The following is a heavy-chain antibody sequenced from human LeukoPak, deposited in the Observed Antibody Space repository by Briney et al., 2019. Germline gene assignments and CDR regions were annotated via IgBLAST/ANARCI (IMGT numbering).Heavy chain of an antibody. CDR2: FHYSGST. D-gene: IGHD2-21*02. Sequence: SETLSLTCSVSGGSVSSSSYYWGWVRQPPGKGLEWIGSFHYSGSTYYNPSLKSRVTISGDTSKNQFSLKLRSVTAADTAVYYCASLVVVEVTASEIDYWGQGTLVTVSS. J-gene: IGHJ4*02. CDR1: GGSVSSSSYY. CDR3: ASLVVVEVTASEIDY. V-gene: IGHV4-39*01.